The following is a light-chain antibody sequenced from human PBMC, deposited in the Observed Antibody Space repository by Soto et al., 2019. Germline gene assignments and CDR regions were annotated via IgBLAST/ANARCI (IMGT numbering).Light chain of an antibody. CDR2: AAS. J-gene: IGKJ1*01. V-gene: IGKV3-11*01. CDR3: RQRSNWPWT. CDR1: QSVSSN. Sequence: EIVLTQSPATLSLSPGERSALSCRASQSVSSNLAWYQQKPGQAPRLLIYAASNRANGIPARFSGSGSGTDVTLTVSSLQPEEVVVYYCRQRSNWPWTFGQGTKV.